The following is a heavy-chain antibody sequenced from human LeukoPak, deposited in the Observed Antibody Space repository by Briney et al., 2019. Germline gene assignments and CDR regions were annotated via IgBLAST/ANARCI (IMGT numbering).Heavy chain of an antibody. J-gene: IGHJ4*02. CDR1: GYTFTGYY. D-gene: IGHD1-26*01. CDR2: INPNSGGT. V-gene: IGHV1-2*02. CDR3: ARVFGRTRWHAYSGSHPFDY. Sequence: ASVKVSCKASGYTFTGYYMHWVRQAPGQGLEWMGWINPNSGGTNYAQKFQGRVTMTRDTSISTAYMELSRLRSDDTAVYYCARVFGRTRWHAYSGSHPFDYWGQGTLVTVSS.